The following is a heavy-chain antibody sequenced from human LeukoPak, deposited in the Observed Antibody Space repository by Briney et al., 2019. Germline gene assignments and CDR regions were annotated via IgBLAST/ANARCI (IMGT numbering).Heavy chain of an antibody. CDR2: ISAYNGNT. V-gene: IGHV1-18*04. Sequence: ASVKVSCKASGYTFTSYGISWVRQAPGQGLEWMGWISAYNGNTNYAQKLQGRVTMTTDTSTSTAYMELRSLRSDDTAVYYCARGRLGQWLVPILDYWGQGTLVTVSS. CDR1: GYTFTSYG. J-gene: IGHJ4*02. CDR3: ARGRLGQWLVPILDY. D-gene: IGHD6-19*01.